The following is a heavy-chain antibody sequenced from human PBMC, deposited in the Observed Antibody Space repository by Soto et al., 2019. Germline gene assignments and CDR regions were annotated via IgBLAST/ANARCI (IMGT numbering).Heavy chain of an antibody. J-gene: IGHJ6*02. Sequence: QVQLVESGGGVVQPGRSLRLSCAASGFTFSSYAMHWVRQAPGKGLEWVAVISYDGSNKYYADSVKGRFTISRDNSKNTRYLQMTSLRAEDTAVYYCARDRGSVYFCYGMDVWGQGTTVTVSS. CDR2: ISYDGSNK. D-gene: IGHD3-10*01. V-gene: IGHV3-30-3*01. CDR3: ARDRGSVYFCYGMDV. CDR1: GFTFSSYA.